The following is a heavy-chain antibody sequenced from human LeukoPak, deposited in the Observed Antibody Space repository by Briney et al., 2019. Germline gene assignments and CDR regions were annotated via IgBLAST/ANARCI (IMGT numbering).Heavy chain of an antibody. J-gene: IGHJ5*02. CDR1: GFTFSSYG. V-gene: IGHV3-33*01. D-gene: IGHD2-2*01. CDR3: ARGGASYCSSTSCYWPNWFDP. CDR2: IWYDGSNK. Sequence: GGSLRLSCAASGFTFSSYGMHWVRQAPGKGLEWVAVIWYDGSNKYYADYVKGRFTISRDNSKNTLYLQMNSLRAEDTAVYYCARGGASYCSSTSCYWPNWFDPWGQGTLVTVSS.